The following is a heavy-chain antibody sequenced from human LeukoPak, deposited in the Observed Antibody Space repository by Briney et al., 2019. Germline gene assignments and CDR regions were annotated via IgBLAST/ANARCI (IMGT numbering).Heavy chain of an antibody. V-gene: IGHV1-46*01. Sequence: ASVTVSCKASGYTFTSYYMHWVRQAPGQGLEWMGIINPSGGSTSYAQKFQGRVTMTRDTSTSTVYMELSSLRSEDTAVYYCARGVDGSGDFWSGGVDYWGQGTLVTVSS. CDR2: INPSGGST. CDR3: ARGVDGSGDFWSGGVDY. D-gene: IGHD3-3*01. CDR1: GYTFTSYY. J-gene: IGHJ4*02.